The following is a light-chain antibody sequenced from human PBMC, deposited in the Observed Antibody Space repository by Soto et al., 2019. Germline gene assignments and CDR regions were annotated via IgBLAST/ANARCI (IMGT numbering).Light chain of an antibody. CDR2: DNT. CDR1: SSNLGAGYN. V-gene: IGLV1-40*01. J-gene: IGLJ7*01. Sequence: QSVLTQPPSVSGVPGQRVTISCTGTSSNLGAGYNVHWYQQVPGAAPKLLIYDNTNRPSGVPDRFSASKSGTSASLAITGLQADDEADYYCQSYDRSLSAYAVFGGGTQLAVL. CDR3: QSYDRSLSAYAV.